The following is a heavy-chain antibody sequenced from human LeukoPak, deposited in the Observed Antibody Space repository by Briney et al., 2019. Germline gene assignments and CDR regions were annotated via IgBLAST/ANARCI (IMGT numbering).Heavy chain of an antibody. V-gene: IGHV3-53*04. Sequence: PGGSLRLSCVVSGFTLNNTYMNWVRQVPGKGLEWVSVIYSAGSTYYADSVKGRFIVSRHNLKNTLYLQMNSLTTEDAAVYFCARASGNWHFDLWGRGTLVTVSS. CDR2: IYSAGST. CDR3: ARASGNWHFDL. CDR1: GFTLNNTY. J-gene: IGHJ2*01.